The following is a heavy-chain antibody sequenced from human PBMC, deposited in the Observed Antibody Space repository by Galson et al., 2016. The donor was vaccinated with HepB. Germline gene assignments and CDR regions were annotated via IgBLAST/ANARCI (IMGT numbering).Heavy chain of an antibody. V-gene: IGHV3-33*06. Sequence: SLRLSCAASGFTFSSYGMHWVRQAPGKGLEWVAVIWYDGSNKYYADSVKGRFTISRDNSKNTLFLQMNSLRAADTALNYCAKGREFEWALPASFDYWGQGTLLTVSS. D-gene: IGHD1-26*01. CDR2: IWYDGSNK. J-gene: IGHJ4*02. CDR1: GFTFSSYG. CDR3: AKGREFEWALPASFDY.